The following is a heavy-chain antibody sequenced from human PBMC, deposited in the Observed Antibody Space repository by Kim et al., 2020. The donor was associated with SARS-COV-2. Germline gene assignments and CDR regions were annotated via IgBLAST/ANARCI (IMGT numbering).Heavy chain of an antibody. D-gene: IGHD2-8*01. CDR3: GRDPDATGPYFYGLDV. V-gene: IGHV4-59*01. CDR1: GGSISTYY. Sequence: SETLSLTCTVSGGSISTYYWSWIRQPPGKGLEWIGYIYYSGSTIYNPSLKSRVTISVDTSKNQFSLKLTSVTAADTAVYYCGRDPDATGPYFYGLDVWGQGTTVTVSS. J-gene: IGHJ6*02. CDR2: IYYSGST.